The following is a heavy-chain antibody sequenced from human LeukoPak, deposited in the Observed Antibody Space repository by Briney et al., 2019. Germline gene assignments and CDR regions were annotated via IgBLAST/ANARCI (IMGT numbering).Heavy chain of an antibody. CDR3: ASSYSFVVPAAGAGGY. D-gene: IGHD2-2*01. J-gene: IGHJ4*02. V-gene: IGHV1-46*01. Sequence: ASVKVSCKASGYTFTSYYMHWVRQAPGQGLEWMGIISPSGGSTSYAQKFQGRVTMTRDMSTSTVYMELSILRSEDTAVYYCASSYSFVVPAAGAGGYWGQGTLVTVSS. CDR2: ISPSGGST. CDR1: GYTFTSYY.